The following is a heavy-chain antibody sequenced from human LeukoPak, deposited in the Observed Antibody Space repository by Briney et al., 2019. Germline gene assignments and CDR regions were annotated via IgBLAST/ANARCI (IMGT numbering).Heavy chain of an antibody. D-gene: IGHD2-15*01. V-gene: IGHV4-59*01. Sequence: SETLSLTCAVSGGSLSSYYWSWIRQPPGKGLEWIGYIYYSGSTNYNPSLKSRVTISVDTSKNQFSLKLSSVTAADTAVYYCARGQISLGYWGQGTLDTVSS. CDR3: ARGQISLGY. CDR1: GGSLSSYY. CDR2: IYYSGST. J-gene: IGHJ4*02.